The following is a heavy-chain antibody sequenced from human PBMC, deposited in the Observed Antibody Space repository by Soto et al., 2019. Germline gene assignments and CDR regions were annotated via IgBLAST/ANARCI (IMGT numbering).Heavy chain of an antibody. CDR2: ISSSSSYI. Sequence: EVQLVESGGGLVKPGGSLRLSCAASGFTFSSYSMNWVRQAPGKGLEWVSSISSSSSYIYYADSVKGRFTISRDNGKNSLYLQMNSLRAEDTAVYYCARGRSGWYFGDAFDIWGQGTMVTVSS. CDR1: GFTFSSYS. D-gene: IGHD6-19*01. J-gene: IGHJ3*02. CDR3: ARGRSGWYFGDAFDI. V-gene: IGHV3-21*01.